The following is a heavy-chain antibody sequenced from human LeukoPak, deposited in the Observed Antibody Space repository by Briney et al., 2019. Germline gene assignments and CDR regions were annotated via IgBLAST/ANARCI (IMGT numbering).Heavy chain of an antibody. D-gene: IGHD5-18*01. V-gene: IGHV1-46*01. CDR2: ISPSGGST. CDR3: ARDSYGYVDY. CDR1: GYTFTSNY. J-gene: IGHJ4*02. Sequence: ASVKVSCKAFGYTFTSNYMHWVRQAPGQGPEWMGVISPSGGSTTYAQKFQGRVTLTRDMSTSTDYLELGSLRSEDTAVYYCARDSYGYVDYWGQGTLVTVSS.